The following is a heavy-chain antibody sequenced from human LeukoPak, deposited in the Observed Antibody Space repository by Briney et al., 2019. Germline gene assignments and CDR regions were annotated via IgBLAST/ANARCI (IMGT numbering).Heavy chain of an antibody. V-gene: IGHV4-34*01. CDR3: ARDRPKTSGSYSRNWFDP. J-gene: IGHJ5*02. CDR1: GGSFSGYY. Sequence: PSETLSLTCAVYGGSFSGYYWSWIRQPPGKGLEWIGEINHSGSTNYNPSLKSRVTISVDTSKNQFSLKLSSVTAADTAVYYCARDRPKTSGSYSRNWFDPWGQGTLVTVSS. CDR2: INHSGST. D-gene: IGHD1-26*01.